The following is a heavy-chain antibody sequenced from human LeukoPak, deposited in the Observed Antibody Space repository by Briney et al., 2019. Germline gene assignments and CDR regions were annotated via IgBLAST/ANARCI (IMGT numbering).Heavy chain of an antibody. CDR1: GFSFSSYG. V-gene: IGHV3-30*18. CDR3: AKEFAVADMFDN. J-gene: IGHJ4*02. Sequence: GGSLRLSCAAPGFSFSSYGMHWVRQAPGKGLEWVAVTSYDGSKYYYADSVKGRFTISRDNSKNALYLQLNNVRAEDTAVYYCAKEFAVADMFDNWGQGTLVTVSS. CDR2: TSYDGSKY. D-gene: IGHD6-19*01.